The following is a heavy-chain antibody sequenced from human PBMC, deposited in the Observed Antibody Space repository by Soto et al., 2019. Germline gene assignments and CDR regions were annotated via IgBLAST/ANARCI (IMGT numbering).Heavy chain of an antibody. CDR1: GFTFSSYA. D-gene: IGHD1-1*01. J-gene: IGHJ4*02. Sequence: QVQLVESGGGVVLPGRSLRLCCAASGFTFSSYAMHWVRQAPGKGLEWVAVIAYDGRNKYYADSVKGQFTISRDNSKNTLYLQMNSLRIEDTAVYYCARELERVFDYWGQGTLVTVSS. CDR3: ARELERVFDY. CDR2: IAYDGRNK. V-gene: IGHV3-30*04.